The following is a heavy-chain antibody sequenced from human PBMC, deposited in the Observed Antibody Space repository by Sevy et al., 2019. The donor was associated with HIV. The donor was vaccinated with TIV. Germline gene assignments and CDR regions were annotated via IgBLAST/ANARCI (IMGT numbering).Heavy chain of an antibody. CDR3: ARDRVEVVGAFDI. J-gene: IGHJ3*02. CDR1: GFTFSSYS. V-gene: IGHV3-21*01. CDR2: ISSSSYI. D-gene: IGHD2-21*01. Sequence: GGSLRLSCAASGFTFSSYSMNWVRQAPGKGLEWVSSISSSSYIYYADSVKGRFTISRDNAKNSLYLQMNSLRAEDTAVYYCARDRVEVVGAFDIWGQGTMVTVSS.